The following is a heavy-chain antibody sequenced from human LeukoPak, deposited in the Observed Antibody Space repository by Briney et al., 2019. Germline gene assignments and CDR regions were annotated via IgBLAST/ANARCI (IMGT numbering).Heavy chain of an antibody. V-gene: IGHV3-9*03. CDR1: GFTFDDYA. Sequence: PGRSLRLSCAASGFTFDDYAMHWVRQAPGKGLEWVSGISWNRGSIGYADSVKGRFTISRDNAKNSLYLQMNSLRAEDMALYYCAKGGYSISSRFDYWGQGTLVIVSS. CDR2: ISWNRGSI. D-gene: IGHD6-6*01. J-gene: IGHJ4*02. CDR3: AKGGYSISSRFDY.